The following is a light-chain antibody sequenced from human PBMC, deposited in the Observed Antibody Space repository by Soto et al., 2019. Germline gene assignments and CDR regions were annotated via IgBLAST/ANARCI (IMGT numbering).Light chain of an antibody. CDR3: QQYNNWPPGT. V-gene: IGKV3-15*01. J-gene: IGKJ1*01. CDR1: QSVSSR. CDR2: GAS. Sequence: EIVLTQSPGTLSVSPGERATLSCRASQSVSSRLAWYQQKRGQAPRLLIYGASTRATGIPARFSGSGSGTEFTLTISSLQSEDFAVYYCQQYNNWPPGTFGQGTKVDIK.